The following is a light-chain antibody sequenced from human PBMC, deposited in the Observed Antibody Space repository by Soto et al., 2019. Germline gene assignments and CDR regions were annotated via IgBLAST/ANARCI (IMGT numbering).Light chain of an antibody. CDR1: SSDVGGYNY. V-gene: IGLV2-14*01. CDR2: DVS. CDR3: GSCTRSNSLV. J-gene: IGLJ2*01. Sequence: QSALTQPASVSGSPGQSITISCTGTSSDVGGYNYVSWYQQHPGKAPKLMIYDVSNRPSGVSSRFSGSKSGNTAALTISGLQAEDEADYYGGSCTRSNSLVFGGGTKLTVL.